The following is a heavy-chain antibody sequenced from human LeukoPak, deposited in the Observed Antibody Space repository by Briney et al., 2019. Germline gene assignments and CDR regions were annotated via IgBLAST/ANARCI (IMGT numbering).Heavy chain of an antibody. Sequence: GASVKVSCKASGCTFSSYAISWVRQAPGQGLEWMGGIIPIFGTANYAQKFQGRVTITADESTSTAYMELSSLRSEDTAVYYCARDRSQGDAFDIWGQGTMVTVSS. CDR2: IIPIFGTA. CDR1: GCTFSSYA. J-gene: IGHJ3*02. V-gene: IGHV1-69*13. CDR3: ARDRSQGDAFDI.